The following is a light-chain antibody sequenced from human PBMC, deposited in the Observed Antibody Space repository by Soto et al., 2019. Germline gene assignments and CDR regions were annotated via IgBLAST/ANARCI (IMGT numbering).Light chain of an antibody. Sequence: EIVLTQSPGTLSVSPGERATLSCRASQTIGSNHLARYQQKPGQAPSLLIYGTSSRATGIPDRFSGSGSGTDFTLTITRLEPEDSAIYYCQQYVSWTFGQGTKVEIK. J-gene: IGKJ1*01. V-gene: IGKV3-20*01. CDR3: QQYVSWT. CDR2: GTS. CDR1: QTIGSNH.